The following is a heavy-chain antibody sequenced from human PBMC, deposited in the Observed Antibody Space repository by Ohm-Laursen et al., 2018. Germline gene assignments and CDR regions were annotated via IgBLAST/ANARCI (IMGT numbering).Heavy chain of an antibody. J-gene: IGHJ4*02. Sequence: SETLSLTCTVSGSSISSSSYYWGWIRQPPGKGLEWIGSIHYSGSTYYNPSLKSRVTISVDTSKNQFSLNLSSVTAADKAVYYCARHGEWIQPYYFDYWGQGTLVTVSS. D-gene: IGHD5-18*01. V-gene: IGHV4-39*01. CDR2: IHYSGST. CDR3: ARHGEWIQPYYFDY. CDR1: GSSISSSSYY.